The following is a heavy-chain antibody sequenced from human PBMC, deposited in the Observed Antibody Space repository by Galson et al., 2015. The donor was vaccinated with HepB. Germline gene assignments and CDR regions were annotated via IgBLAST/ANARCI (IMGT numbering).Heavy chain of an antibody. CDR2: IERDGSEK. CDR1: GLTFSNFW. D-gene: IGHD3-10*01. CDR3: VRGHTILEY. J-gene: IGHJ4*02. V-gene: IGHV3-7*03. Sequence: SLRLSCAASGLTFSNFWMTWVRQAPGGGLEWVANIERDGSEKYYVDPVKGRFTISRDNAKNSLFLQMNSLRAEDTAVYFCVRGHTILEYWGQGTLVTVSS.